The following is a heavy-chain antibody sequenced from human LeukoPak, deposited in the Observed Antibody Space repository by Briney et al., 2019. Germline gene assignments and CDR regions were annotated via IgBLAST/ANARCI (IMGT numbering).Heavy chain of an antibody. Sequence: SETLSLTCTVSGGSISSYYWSWVRQPAGKGLEWVGRIYTSGSTNYNPSLKSRVTMSVDTSKNQFSLKLSSVTAADTAVYYCARVVRSSSSNYYYYYMDVWGKGTTGTVSS. CDR1: GGSISSYY. V-gene: IGHV4-4*07. CDR3: ARVVRSSSSNYYYYYMDV. CDR2: IYTSGST. J-gene: IGHJ6*03. D-gene: IGHD6-6*01.